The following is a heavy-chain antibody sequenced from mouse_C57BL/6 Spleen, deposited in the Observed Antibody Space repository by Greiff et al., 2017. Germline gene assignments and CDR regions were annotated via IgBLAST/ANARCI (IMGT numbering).Heavy chain of an antibody. Sequence: EVHLVESEGGLVQPGSSMTLSCTASGFTFSDYYMAWVRQVPEKGLEWVANINYDGSSTYYLDSLKSRFIISRDNAKNILYLQMISLKSEDTATYYCARDNYGSSYYFDYWGQGTTLTVSS. D-gene: IGHD1-1*01. CDR2: INYDGSST. V-gene: IGHV5-16*01. CDR1: GFTFSDYY. CDR3: ARDNYGSSYYFDY. J-gene: IGHJ2*01.